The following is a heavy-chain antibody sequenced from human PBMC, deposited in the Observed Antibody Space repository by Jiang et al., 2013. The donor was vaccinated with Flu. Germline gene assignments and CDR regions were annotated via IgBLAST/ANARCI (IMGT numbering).Heavy chain of an antibody. CDR3: ARGPREAAAGRGCT. CDR1: GGSFSGYY. Sequence: LLKPSETLSLTCAVYGGSFSGYYWSWIRQPPGKGLEWIGEINHSGSTNYNPSLKSRVTISVDTSKNQFSLKLSSVTAADTAVYYCARGPREAAAGRGCTWGQGNPGSTVSS. D-gene: IGHD6-13*01. J-gene: IGHJ4*02. CDR2: INHSGST. V-gene: IGHV4-34*01.